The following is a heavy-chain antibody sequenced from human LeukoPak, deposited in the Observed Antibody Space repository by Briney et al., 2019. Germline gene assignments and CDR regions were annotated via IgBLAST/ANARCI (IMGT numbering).Heavy chain of an antibody. Sequence: GGSLRLSCAASGFTFSSYAMHWVRQAPGKGLEYVSAISSNGGSTYYANSVKGRFTISRDNSKNTLYLQMCSLRAEDMAVYYCARGGVYVMRYVYGDYTGEFFDYWGQGTLVTVSS. CDR1: GFTFSSYA. CDR2: ISSNGGST. V-gene: IGHV3-64*01. D-gene: IGHD4-17*01. CDR3: ARGGVYVMRYVYGDYTGEFFDY. J-gene: IGHJ4*02.